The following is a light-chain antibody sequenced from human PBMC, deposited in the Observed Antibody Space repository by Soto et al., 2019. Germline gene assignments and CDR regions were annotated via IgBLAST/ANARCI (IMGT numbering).Light chain of an antibody. CDR1: QTISTY. CDR3: QQSYSIPYT. CDR2: GAS. Sequence: DIQMTQSPSSLSASVGDRVTITCRASQTISTYLNWYQQKPGKAPKLLIHGASTLQSAVSSRFSGSGSGTDFTLTISSLQPEDFATYYCQQSYSIPYTFGQGTKLEIK. J-gene: IGKJ2*01. V-gene: IGKV1-39*01.